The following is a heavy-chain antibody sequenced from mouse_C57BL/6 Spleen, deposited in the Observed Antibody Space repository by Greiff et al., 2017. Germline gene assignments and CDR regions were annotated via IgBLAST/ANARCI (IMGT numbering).Heavy chain of an antibody. CDR1: GFSLSTSGMG. CDR2: IYWDDDT. Sequence: VKLVESGPGILQSSQTLSLTCSFSGFSLSTSGMGVSWIRQPSGKGLEWLAHIYWDDDTRYNPSLKSRLTISKDTSRNQVFLKITSVDSADTATYYCARIYGSSHYYATDYWGQGTSVTVSS. CDR3: ARIYGSSHYYATDY. J-gene: IGHJ4*01. D-gene: IGHD1-1*01. V-gene: IGHV8-12*01.